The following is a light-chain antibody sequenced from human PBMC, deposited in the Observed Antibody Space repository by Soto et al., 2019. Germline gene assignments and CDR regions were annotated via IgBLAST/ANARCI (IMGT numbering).Light chain of an antibody. Sequence: DIRLTQSPSFLSGSVGDRVNITCRASQEINSYVAWYQQKPGNAPKLLIYAATTMVSGVPSRFSGGGSGTQLTLSISSLQPEDVATYYCPQLHMYPRTFGQGTNVEF. CDR1: QEINSY. V-gene: IGKV1-9*01. J-gene: IGKJ1*01. CDR2: AAT. CDR3: PQLHMYPRT.